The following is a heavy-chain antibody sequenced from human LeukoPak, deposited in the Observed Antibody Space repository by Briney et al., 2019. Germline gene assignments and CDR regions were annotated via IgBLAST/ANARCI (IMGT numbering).Heavy chain of an antibody. CDR3: ARGPRLWWSDY. V-gene: IGHV3-21*01. CDR2: ISSSSSYI. Sequence: GGSLRLSCEASGFTFSSYSMNWVRQAPGKGLEWVSSISSSSSYIYYADSVKGRFTISRDNAKNSLYLQMNSLRAEDTAVYYCARGPRLWWSDYWGQGTLVTVSS. CDR1: GFTFSSYS. D-gene: IGHD2-21*01. J-gene: IGHJ4*02.